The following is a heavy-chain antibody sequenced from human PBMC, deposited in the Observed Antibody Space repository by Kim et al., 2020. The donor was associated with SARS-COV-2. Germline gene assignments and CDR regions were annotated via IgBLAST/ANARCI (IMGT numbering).Heavy chain of an antibody. Sequence: TNYAQRRQGRGTMSTDTSTSTAYMALRSLRSDDTAVYYCARDRAAAGFDYWGQGTLVTVSS. CDR3: ARDRAAAGFDY. V-gene: IGHV1-18*01. J-gene: IGHJ4*02. CDR2: T. D-gene: IGHD6-13*01.